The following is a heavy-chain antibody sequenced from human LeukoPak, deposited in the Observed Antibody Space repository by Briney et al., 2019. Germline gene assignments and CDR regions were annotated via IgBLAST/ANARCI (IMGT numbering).Heavy chain of an antibody. CDR3: ARHNYVFDC. V-gene: IGHV3-7*01. CDR1: GFTFSNYW. CDR2: IKKDGTEK. D-gene: IGHD4-11*01. Sequence: GGSLRLSCAASGFTFSNYWMTWVRQAPGKGLEWVANIKKDGTEKYYVDSVRGRFTISRDNAKNSLYLQMNSLRAEDTAVYYCARHNYVFDCWGQGTLVTVSS. J-gene: IGHJ4*02.